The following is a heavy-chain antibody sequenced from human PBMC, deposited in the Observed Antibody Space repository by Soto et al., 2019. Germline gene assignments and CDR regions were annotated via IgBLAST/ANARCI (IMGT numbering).Heavy chain of an antibody. CDR2: IYPGDSDT. CDR1: GYSFPNYW. V-gene: IGHV5-51*01. Sequence: PGESLKISCKGSGYSFPNYWIAWVRQMPGKGLEWMGIIYPGDSDTRYSPSLQGQVTFSADKSISTAYLQWSSLKASDTAMYYFARASYSNYYFGMDVWGQGTTVTVSS. CDR3: ARASYSNYYFGMDV. D-gene: IGHD4-4*01. J-gene: IGHJ6*01.